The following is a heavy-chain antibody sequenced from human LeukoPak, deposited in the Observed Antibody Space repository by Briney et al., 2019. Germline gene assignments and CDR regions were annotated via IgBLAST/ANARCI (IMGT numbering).Heavy chain of an antibody. D-gene: IGHD3-10*01. CDR2: IYHSGST. J-gene: IGHJ6*02. V-gene: IGHV4-30-2*01. CDR3: AREVRGSGPGDYYGMDV. Sequence: PSETLSLTCAVSGGSISSGGYSWSWIRQPSGKGLEWIGYIYHSGSTYYNPSLKSRVTISVDRSKNQFSLKLSSVTAADTAVYYCAREVRGSGPGDYYGMDVWGQGTTVTVSS. CDR1: GGSISSGGYS.